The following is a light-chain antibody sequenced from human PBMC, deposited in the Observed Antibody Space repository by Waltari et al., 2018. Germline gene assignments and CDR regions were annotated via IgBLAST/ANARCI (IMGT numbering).Light chain of an antibody. CDR1: QSVTSSY. J-gene: IGKJ3*01. CDR2: GAS. CDR3: QQYGSSPS. Sequence: ELVLTQSPGTLSLSPGERATLPCRASQSVTSSYLAWYQQQPGQSPRLLIYGASSRAPGIPYRFSGSGSGTDFTLTISRLEPEDFAVYYCQQYGSSPSFGPGTKVDIK. V-gene: IGKV3-20*01.